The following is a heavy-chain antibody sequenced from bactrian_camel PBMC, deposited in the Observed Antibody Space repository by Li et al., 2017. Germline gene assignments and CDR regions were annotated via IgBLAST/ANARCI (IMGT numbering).Heavy chain of an antibody. V-gene: IGHV3S54*01. CDR3: AAVRYGGSWYPLCRARSADFGY. CDR2: IYTGSGNT. J-gene: IGHJ6*01. D-gene: IGHD6*01. CDR1: GYGNSYKC. Sequence: VQLVESGGGSVQAGGSLRLSCAASGYGNSYKCMAWFRQAPGKEREGVARIYTGSGNTYYADSVKGRFTISQDNAAGMLYLQMNSLKPEDTAMYYCAAVRYGGSWYPLCRARSADFGYWGQGTQVTVS.